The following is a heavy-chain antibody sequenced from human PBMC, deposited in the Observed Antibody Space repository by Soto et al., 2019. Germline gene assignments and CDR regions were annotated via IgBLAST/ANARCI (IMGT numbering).Heavy chain of an antibody. CDR1: GFTFSSYE. CDR2: ISSSGSTI. V-gene: IGHV3-48*03. Sequence: EVQLVESGGGLVQPGGSLRLSCAASGFTFSSYEMNWVRQAPGKGLEWVSYISSSGSTIYYADSVKGRFTISRDNAKNSLYLQMNSLRAEDTAVYYCARFGHFSRSGWYRKLFYYFDYWGQGTLVTVSS. CDR3: ARFGHFSRSGWYRKLFYYFDY. D-gene: IGHD6-19*01. J-gene: IGHJ4*02.